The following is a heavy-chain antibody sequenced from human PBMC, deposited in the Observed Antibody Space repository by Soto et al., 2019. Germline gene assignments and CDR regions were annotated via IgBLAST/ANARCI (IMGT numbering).Heavy chain of an antibody. CDR1: GFTFSSYA. CDR3: ARDLVATIPHYGMDV. CDR2: ISYDGSNK. J-gene: IGHJ6*02. V-gene: IGHV3-30-3*01. D-gene: IGHD5-12*01. Sequence: QVQLVESGGGVVQPGRSLRLSCAASGFTFSSYAMHWVRQAPGKGLEWVAVISYDGSNKYYADSVKGRFTISRDNSKNTLYLQRNSLRAEDTAVYYCARDLVATIPHYGMDVWGQGTTVTVSS.